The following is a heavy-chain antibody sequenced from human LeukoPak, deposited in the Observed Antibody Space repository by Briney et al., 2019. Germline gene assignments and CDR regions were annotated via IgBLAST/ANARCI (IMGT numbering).Heavy chain of an antibody. CDR2: INSDGSST. CDR1: GFTFSTYW. V-gene: IGHV3-74*01. CDR3: ASPYSGLGY. D-gene: IGHD5-12*01. J-gene: IGHJ4*02. Sequence: GGSLRLSCAASGFTFSTYWMHWVRQAPGKGLEWVSCINSDGSSTRYADSVKGRFTISRDNAKNTLYLQMNSLRAEDTAVYYCASPYSGLGYWGQGTLVTVSS.